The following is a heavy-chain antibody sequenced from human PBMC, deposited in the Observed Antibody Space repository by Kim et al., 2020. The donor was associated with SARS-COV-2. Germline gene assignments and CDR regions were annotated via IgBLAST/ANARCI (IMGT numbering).Heavy chain of an antibody. CDR2: IYPGDSDT. CDR1: GYSFTTYW. D-gene: IGHD1-20*01. J-gene: IGHJ4*02. V-gene: IGHV5-51*01. Sequence: GESLKISCKGSGYSFTTYWIGWVRQMPGKGLEWMGIIYPGDSDTRYSPSFEGQVTISADKSINTAYLQWSSLKASDTAIYYCARSLTGTGSMDFWGQGTLVTVSS. CDR3: ARSLTGTGSMDF.